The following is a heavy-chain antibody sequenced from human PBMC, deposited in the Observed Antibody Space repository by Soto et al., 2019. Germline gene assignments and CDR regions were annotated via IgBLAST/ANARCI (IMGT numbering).Heavy chain of an antibody. J-gene: IGHJ6*02. Sequence: GESLKISCKGSGYSFTSYWIGWVRQMPGKGLEWMGIIYPGDSDTRYSPSFQGQVTISADKSISTAYLQWSSLKASDTAMYYCARHGCSSTSCYTFCCYGMDVWGQGTTVTVSS. CDR1: GYSFTSYW. D-gene: IGHD2-2*02. CDR3: ARHGCSSTSCYTFCCYGMDV. CDR2: IYPGDSDT. V-gene: IGHV5-51*01.